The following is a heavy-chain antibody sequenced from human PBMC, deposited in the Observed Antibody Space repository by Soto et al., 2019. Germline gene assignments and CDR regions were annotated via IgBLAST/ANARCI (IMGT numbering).Heavy chain of an antibody. CDR3: ARERFTMTGGVITTAWFDP. V-gene: IGHV4-59*01. CDR2: ISNSGIS. Sequence: PSETLSLTCSVSGGSISSYYWNWIRQAPGKGLEWIGYISNSGISYYNPSLRGRVTISADTSKNQFSLKMTSVTAADTAVYFCARERFTMTGGVITTAWFDPWGPGTRVTVSS. CDR1: GGSISSYY. J-gene: IGHJ5*02. D-gene: IGHD3-16*02.